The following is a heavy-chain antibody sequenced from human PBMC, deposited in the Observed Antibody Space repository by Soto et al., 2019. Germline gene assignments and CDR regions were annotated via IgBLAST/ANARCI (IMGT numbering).Heavy chain of an antibody. CDR1: GFTFSSYA. D-gene: IGHD3-22*01. Sequence: PGGSLRLSCASSGFTFSSYAMHWVCQTPGKGLEWVAVISYDGSNKYYADSVKVRFTISRDNSKNTLYMQMNSLRAEDTAVYYSSRRHHSRGYYRSNYYWAQGTLGTVHS. J-gene: IGHJ4*02. CDR2: ISYDGSNK. CDR3: SRRHHSRGYYRSNYY. V-gene: IGHV3-30-3*01.